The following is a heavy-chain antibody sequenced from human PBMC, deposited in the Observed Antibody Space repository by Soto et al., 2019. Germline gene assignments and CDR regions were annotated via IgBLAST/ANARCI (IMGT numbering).Heavy chain of an antibody. D-gene: IGHD3-22*01. J-gene: IGHJ1*01. CDR2: INAGNGNT. Sequence: ASVKVSCKASGYTFTSYAMHWVRQAPGQRLEWMGWINAGNGNTKYSQRFQGRVTITRDTSASTAYMELSSLRSEDTAVYYCARAADYDSSGYSYLYFQHWGQGTLGTVSS. V-gene: IGHV1-3*01. CDR1: GYTFTSYA. CDR3: ARAADYDSSGYSYLYFQH.